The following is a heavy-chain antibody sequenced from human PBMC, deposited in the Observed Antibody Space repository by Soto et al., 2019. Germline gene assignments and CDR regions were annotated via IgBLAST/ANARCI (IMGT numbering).Heavy chain of an antibody. CDR2: LSYDGSTN. V-gene: IGHV3-30*03. D-gene: IGHD1-20*01. CDR1: GFTFSDYD. J-gene: IGHJ4*02. Sequence: QVQLVESGGGVVQPGRSLRLSCAASGFTFSDYDMHWVRQAPGKGLEWVAVLSYDGSTNHYADSLKGRFTISRDNSKSTLFLQMNGLRAEDTAVYSGAIKRSFHFEKWGQGTLVTVSS. CDR3: AIKRSFHFEK.